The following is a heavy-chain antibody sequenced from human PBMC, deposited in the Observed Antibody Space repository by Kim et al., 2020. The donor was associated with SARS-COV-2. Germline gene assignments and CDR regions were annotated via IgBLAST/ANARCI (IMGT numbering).Heavy chain of an antibody. CDR2: IYYSGST. CDR1: GGSVSSGSYY. Sequence: SETLSLTCTVSGGSVSSGSYYWSWIRQPPGKGLEWIGYIYYSGSTNYNPSLKSRVTISVDTSKNQFSLKLSSVTAADTAVYYCARDRSVAGPRAGTADYYYYYGMDVWAKGPRSPSP. D-gene: IGHD6-19*01. J-gene: IGHJ6*02. V-gene: IGHV4-61*01. CDR3: ARDRSVAGPRAGTADYYYYYGMDV.